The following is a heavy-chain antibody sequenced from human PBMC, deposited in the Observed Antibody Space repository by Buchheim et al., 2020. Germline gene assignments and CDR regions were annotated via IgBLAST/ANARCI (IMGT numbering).Heavy chain of an antibody. J-gene: IGHJ4*02. Sequence: QVQLVESGGGVVQPGRSLRLSCAASGFTFSSYAMHWVRQAPGKGLEWVAVISYDGSNKYYADSVKGRFTISRDNSKNTLYLQMNSLRAEDTAVYYCARDRALGSRTYYFDYWGQGTL. CDR3: ARDRALGSRTYYFDY. CDR1: GFTFSSYA. D-gene: IGHD1-14*01. CDR2: ISYDGSNK. V-gene: IGHV3-30-3*01.